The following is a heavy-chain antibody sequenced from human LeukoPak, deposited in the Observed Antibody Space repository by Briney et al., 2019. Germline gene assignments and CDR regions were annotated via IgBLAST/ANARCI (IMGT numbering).Heavy chain of an antibody. Sequence: PSETLSLTCAVYGGSSSGYYWSWIRQPPGKGLEWIGEINHSGSTNYNPSLKSRVTISVDTSKNQFSLKLSSVTAADTAVYYCARRIYYGSGSYYRHWGQGTLVTVSS. CDR2: INHSGST. CDR3: ARRIYYGSGSYYRH. V-gene: IGHV4-34*01. J-gene: IGHJ4*02. CDR1: GGSSSGYY. D-gene: IGHD3-10*01.